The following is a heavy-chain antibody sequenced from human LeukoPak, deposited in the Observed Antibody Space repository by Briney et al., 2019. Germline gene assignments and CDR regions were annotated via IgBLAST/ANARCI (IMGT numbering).Heavy chain of an antibody. CDR3: AKDRYDILTGDYYYYMDV. CDR1: GFTFSSYG. CDR2: IRYDGSNK. V-gene: IGHV3-30*02. J-gene: IGHJ6*03. Sequence: GGSLRLSCAASGFTFSSYGMHWVRQAPGKGLEWVAFIRYDGSNKYYADSVKGRFTISRDNSKNTLYLQMNSLRAEDTAVYYCAKDRYDILTGDYYYYMDVWGKGTTVTISS. D-gene: IGHD3-9*01.